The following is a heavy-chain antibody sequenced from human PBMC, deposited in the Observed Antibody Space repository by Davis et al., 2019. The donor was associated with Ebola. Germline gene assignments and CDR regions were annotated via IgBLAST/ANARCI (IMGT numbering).Heavy chain of an antibody. Sequence: GESLKISCAASGFTFSSYSMNWVRQAPGKGLEWVSYISSSGSTIYYADSVKGRFTISRDNAKNSLYLQMNSLRAEDTAVYYCARGWVDGDYFDYWGQGTLVTVSS. CDR2: ISSSGSTI. D-gene: IGHD4-17*01. CDR1: GFTFSSYS. J-gene: IGHJ4*02. CDR3: ARGWVDGDYFDY. V-gene: IGHV3-48*04.